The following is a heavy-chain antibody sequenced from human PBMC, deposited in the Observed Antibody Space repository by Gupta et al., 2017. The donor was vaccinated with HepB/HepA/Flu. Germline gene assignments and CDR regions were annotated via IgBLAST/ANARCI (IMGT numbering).Heavy chain of an antibody. CDR1: GFTFSSYG. J-gene: IGHJ3*02. CDR2: IWYDGSNK. Sequence: QVQLVESGGGVVQPGRSLRLSCAASGFTFSSYGMHWVRQAPGKGREWVAVIWYDGSNKYYADSVKGRFTISRDNSKNTLYLQRNSLRAEDTAVYYCARDNSSGYAFDIWGQGTMVTVAS. D-gene: IGHD6-19*01. V-gene: IGHV3-33*01. CDR3: ARDNSSGYAFDI.